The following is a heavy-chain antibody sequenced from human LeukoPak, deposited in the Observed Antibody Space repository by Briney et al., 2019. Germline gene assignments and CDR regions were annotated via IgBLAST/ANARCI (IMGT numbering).Heavy chain of an antibody. CDR1: GGSISSGGYY. CDR3: ARGLLWWELLYAFDI. J-gene: IGHJ3*02. Sequence: SETLSLTCTVSGGSISSGGYYWSWIRQPPGKGLEWIGYIYHSGSTYYNPSLKSRVTISVDTSKNQFSLKLSSVTAADTAVYYCARGLLWWELLYAFDIWGQGTMVTVSS. D-gene: IGHD1-26*01. CDR2: IYHSGST. V-gene: IGHV4-30-2*01.